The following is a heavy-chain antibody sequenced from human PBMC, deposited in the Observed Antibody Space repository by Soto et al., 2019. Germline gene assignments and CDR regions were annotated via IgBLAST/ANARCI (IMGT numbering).Heavy chain of an antibody. CDR3: ARAEGIHYYYYIDV. D-gene: IGHD6-13*01. Sequence: SETLSLTCTVSGGSISSYYWSWIRQPPGKGLEWIGYIYYSGSTNYNPSLKSRVTISVDTSKNQFSLKLSSVTAADTAVYYCARAEGIHYYYYIDVWGQRTTVTVS. CDR2: IYYSGST. CDR1: GGSISSYY. J-gene: IGHJ6*03. V-gene: IGHV4-59*01.